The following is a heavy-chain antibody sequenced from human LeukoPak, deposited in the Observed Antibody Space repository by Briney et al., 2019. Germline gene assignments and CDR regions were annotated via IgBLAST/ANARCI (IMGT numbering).Heavy chain of an antibody. Sequence: ASVKVSCKASGYTFTSYDINWVRQATGQGLEWMGWINPNSGGTNYAQKFQGRVTMTRDTSISTAYMELSRLRSDDTAVYYCARGGQQLVAQFDYWGQGTLVTVSS. CDR1: GYTFTSYD. CDR3: ARGGQQLVAQFDY. CDR2: INPNSGGT. D-gene: IGHD6-13*01. V-gene: IGHV1-2*02. J-gene: IGHJ4*02.